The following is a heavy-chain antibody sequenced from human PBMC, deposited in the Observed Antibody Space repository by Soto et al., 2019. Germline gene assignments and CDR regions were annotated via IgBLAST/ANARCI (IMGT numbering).Heavy chain of an antibody. J-gene: IGHJ1*01. CDR3: ATPYYFNH. CDR1: GFMFSAYT. CDR2: ISDDSSYI. Sequence: GGSLRLSCAASGFMFSAYTMNWVRQAPGKGLEWLSSISDDSSYIDYADSLRGRITVSRDNARNSLYLQIDSLGVEDTAVYYCATPYYFNHWGPGTLVTVSS. V-gene: IGHV3-21*06. D-gene: IGHD3-16*01.